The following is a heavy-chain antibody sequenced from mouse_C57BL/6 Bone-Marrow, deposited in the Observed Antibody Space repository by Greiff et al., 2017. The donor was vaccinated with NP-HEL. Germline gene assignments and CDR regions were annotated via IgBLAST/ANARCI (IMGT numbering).Heavy chain of an antibody. Sequence: VQLQQSGAELARPGASVKLSCKASGYTFTSYGISWVKQRTGQGLEWIGESYPRSGNTYYNEKFKGKATLTADKSSSTAYMELRSLTSEDSAVYFCAREGALAYAMDYWGQGTSVTVSS. V-gene: IGHV1-81*01. CDR1: GYTFTSYG. J-gene: IGHJ4*01. CDR2: SYPRSGNT. CDR3: AREGALAYAMDY.